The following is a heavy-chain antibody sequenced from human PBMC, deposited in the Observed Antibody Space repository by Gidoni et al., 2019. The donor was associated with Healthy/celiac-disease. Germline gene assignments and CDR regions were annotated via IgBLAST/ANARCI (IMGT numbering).Heavy chain of an antibody. Sequence: QVQLVQSGAEVKTPGPSVTVACKASGYTFNSYGIRWVRQPPGQGLEWMGGITAHNGNTNYAQKLQGRVTMTTDTSTSTAYMELRSLRSDDTAVYYCARNGDYDYYYMDVWGKGTTVTVSS. CDR3: ARNGDYDYYYMDV. J-gene: IGHJ6*03. V-gene: IGHV1-18*01. CDR1: GYTFNSYG. CDR2: ITAHNGNT. D-gene: IGHD4-17*01.